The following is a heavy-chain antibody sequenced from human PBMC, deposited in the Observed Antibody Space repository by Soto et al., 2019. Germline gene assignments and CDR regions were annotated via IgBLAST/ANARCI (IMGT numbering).Heavy chain of an antibody. D-gene: IGHD2-21*02. CDR3: ARDGYPSPIAALKYSGGDCLGAFDI. CDR2: IIPIFGTA. Sequence: QVQLVQSGAEVKKPGSSVKVSCKASGGTFSSYAISWVRQAPGQGLEWMGGIIPIFGTANYAQKFQGRVTITADESTSTAYMELSSLRSEDTAVYYCARDGYPSPIAALKYSGGDCLGAFDIWGQGTMVTVSS. CDR1: GGTFSSYA. V-gene: IGHV1-69*01. J-gene: IGHJ3*02.